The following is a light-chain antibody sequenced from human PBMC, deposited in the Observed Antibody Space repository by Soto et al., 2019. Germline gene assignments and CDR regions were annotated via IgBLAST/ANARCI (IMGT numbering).Light chain of an antibody. J-gene: IGKJ4*01. V-gene: IGKV1-9*01. CDR3: QQLNSYPLT. CDR2: AAS. Sequence: DIQLTQSPSFLSASVGDRVTITCRASQGISSYLAWYRQKPGKAPKLLIFAASTLQSGVPSRFSGSGSGTEFTLTISSLQPEDSATYYCQQLNSYPLTFGGGTKVEIK. CDR1: QGISSY.